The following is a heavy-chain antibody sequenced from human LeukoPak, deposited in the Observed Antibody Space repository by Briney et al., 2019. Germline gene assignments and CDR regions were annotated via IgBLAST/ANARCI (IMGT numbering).Heavy chain of an antibody. CDR3: TKARDDYGVDTIDS. CDR2: IRSSGATT. D-gene: IGHD3-3*01. Sequence: GGSLRLSCATSGFTFNNYAMTWVRQAPGKGLEWVSAIRSSGATTYYADSVKGRFTISRDNPKNTVNLQMNSLRAEDTAIYYCTKARDDYGVDTIDSWGQGTLVTVSS. J-gene: IGHJ4*02. CDR1: GFTFNNYA. V-gene: IGHV3-23*01.